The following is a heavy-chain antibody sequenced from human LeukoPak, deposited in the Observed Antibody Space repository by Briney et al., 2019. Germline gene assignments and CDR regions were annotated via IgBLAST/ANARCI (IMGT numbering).Heavy chain of an antibody. J-gene: IGHJ3*02. CDR2: TRNKANSYTT. CDR1: GFTFSDHY. CDR3: ARTRYDIETGGAFDI. D-gene: IGHD3-9*01. Sequence: PGGSLRLSCAASGFTFSDHYMDWVRQAPGKGLEWVGRTRNKANSYTTEYAASVKGRFAISRDDSKNSLYLQMNSLRAGDTAVYYCARTRYDIETGGAFDIWGQGTMVTVSS. V-gene: IGHV3-72*01.